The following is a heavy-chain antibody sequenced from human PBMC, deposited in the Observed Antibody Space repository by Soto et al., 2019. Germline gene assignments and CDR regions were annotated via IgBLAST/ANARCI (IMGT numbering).Heavy chain of an antibody. CDR1: GYNFTSYT. CDR3: ARVVGALGRWFDP. Sequence: QVQLVQSGAEVKKTWASVKVSCKASGYNFTSYTISWVRQAPGQGLEWMGRISAYNGNTNYAQKLQGRVTMTTDPSTSTAYMEMRSLRSNHTSVSPCARVVGALGRWFDPWGQGTLVTVSS. J-gene: IGHJ5*02. CDR2: ISAYNGNT. D-gene: IGHD1-26*01. V-gene: IGHV1-18*01.